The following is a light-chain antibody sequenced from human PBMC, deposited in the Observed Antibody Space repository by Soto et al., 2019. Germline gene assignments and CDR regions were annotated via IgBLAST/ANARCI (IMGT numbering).Light chain of an antibody. J-gene: IGLJ3*02. Sequence: QSVLTQPPSVSGAPGLRVTISCTGSSSNIGAGYDVHWYQQLPGTAPKLLIHGNNNRPSGVPDRFSGSKSGTSASLDITGLQAEDEADYYCQSYDTSLSGVVFGGGTKLTVL. CDR1: SSNIGAGYD. V-gene: IGLV1-40*01. CDR3: QSYDTSLSGVV. CDR2: GNN.